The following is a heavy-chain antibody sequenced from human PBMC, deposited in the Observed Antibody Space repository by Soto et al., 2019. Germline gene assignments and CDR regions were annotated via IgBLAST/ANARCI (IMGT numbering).Heavy chain of an antibody. V-gene: IGHV3-23*01. Sequence: HPGGSLRLSCAASGFTFSSYAMSWVRQAPGKGLEWVSAISGSGGSTYYADSVKGRFTISRDNSKNTLYLQMNSLRAEDTAVYYCAKGFSPLGYCSGGSCYPEYYYYGMDVWGQGTTVTVSS. CDR1: GFTFSSYA. CDR3: AKGFSPLGYCSGGSCYPEYYYYGMDV. D-gene: IGHD2-15*01. J-gene: IGHJ6*02. CDR2: ISGSGGST.